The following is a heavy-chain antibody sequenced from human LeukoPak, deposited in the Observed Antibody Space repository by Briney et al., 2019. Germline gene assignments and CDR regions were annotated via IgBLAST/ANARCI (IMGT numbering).Heavy chain of an antibody. V-gene: IGHV3-7*01. CDR1: GFIFSSYA. CDR2: IKQDGSEK. CDR3: ARAPRRGVMDV. Sequence: GGSLRLSCAASGFIFSSYAMSWARQAPGKGLEWVANIKQDGSEKYYVDSVKGRFTISRDNAQNSLHLQMNSLRAEDTAVYYCARAPRRGVMDVWGKGTTVSVSS. D-gene: IGHD3-10*01. J-gene: IGHJ6*03.